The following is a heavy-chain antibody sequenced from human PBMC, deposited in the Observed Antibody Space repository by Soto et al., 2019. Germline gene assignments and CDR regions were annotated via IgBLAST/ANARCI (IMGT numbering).Heavy chain of an antibody. V-gene: IGHV3-23*01. CDR3: AKGRIHRGSGPCGFDY. Sequence: GGSLRLSCAASGFTFSSFAMTWVRQAPGKGLEWVSSVSGSGSSTYYADSVKGRFTISRDNTEDTLYLQMNSLRAEDTAVYYCAKGRIHRGSGPCGFDYWGQGTLVTVSS. D-gene: IGHD6-19*01. J-gene: IGHJ4*02. CDR1: GFTFSSFA. CDR2: VSGSGSST.